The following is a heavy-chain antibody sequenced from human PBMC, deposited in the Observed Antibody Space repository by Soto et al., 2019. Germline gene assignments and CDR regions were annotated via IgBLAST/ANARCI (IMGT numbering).Heavy chain of an antibody. CDR1: GFTFSSYG. CDR3: ARDSSGWHNWFDP. D-gene: IGHD6-19*01. Sequence: QVQLVESGGGVVQPGRSLRLSCAASGFTFSSYGMHWVRQAPGKGLEWVAVIWYDGSNKYYADSVKGRFTISRDNSKNTLYLRMNSLRAEDTAVYYCARDSSGWHNWFDPWGQGTLVTVSS. CDR2: IWYDGSNK. J-gene: IGHJ5*02. V-gene: IGHV3-33*01.